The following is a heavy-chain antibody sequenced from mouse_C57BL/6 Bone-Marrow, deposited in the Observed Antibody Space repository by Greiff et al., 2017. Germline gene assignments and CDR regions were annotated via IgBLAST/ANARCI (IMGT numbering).Heavy chain of an antibody. Sequence: VQLQQSGPELVKPGASVKISCKASGYAFSSSWMNWVKQRPGKGLEWIGRIYPGDGDTNYNGKFKGKATLTADKSSSTAYMQRSSLTSEDSAVYFCARGAQATLYAMDYWGQGTAVTVSS. J-gene: IGHJ4*01. CDR2: IYPGDGDT. D-gene: IGHD3-2*02. V-gene: IGHV1-82*01. CDR3: ARGAQATLYAMDY. CDR1: GYAFSSSW.